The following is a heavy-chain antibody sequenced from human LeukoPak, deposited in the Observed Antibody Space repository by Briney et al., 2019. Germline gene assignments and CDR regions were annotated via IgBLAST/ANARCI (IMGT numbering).Heavy chain of an antibody. CDR3: TRAGAYYDFWGGSIDAFDI. D-gene: IGHD3-3*01. CDR2: IRSKANSFAT. Sequence: GGSLRLSCAASGFAFSGSAMHWVRQASGKGLEWVGRIRSKANSFATAYAASVKGRFTISRDDSRNTAYLQMNSLKTEDTAVYHSTRAGAYYDFWGGSIDAFDIWGQGTMVTVSS. J-gene: IGHJ3*02. CDR1: GFAFSGSA. V-gene: IGHV3-73*01.